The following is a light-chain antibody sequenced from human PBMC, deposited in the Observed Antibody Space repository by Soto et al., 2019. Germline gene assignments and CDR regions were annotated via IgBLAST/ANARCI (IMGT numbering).Light chain of an antibody. V-gene: IGKV1-5*03. J-gene: IGKJ5*01. Sequence: DIQMTQSPSTLSASVGDRVTITCRASQSISSWLAWYQQKPGKAPKLLIYKASSLESGVPSRFSGSGSGTEFTLTISSLQPDDFAVYYCQQRYRWPPITFGQGTRLEI. CDR3: QQRYRWPPIT. CDR1: QSISSW. CDR2: KAS.